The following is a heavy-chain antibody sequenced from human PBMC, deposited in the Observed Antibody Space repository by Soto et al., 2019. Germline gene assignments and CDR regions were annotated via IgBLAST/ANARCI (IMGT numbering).Heavy chain of an antibody. V-gene: IGHV3-23*01. D-gene: IGHD3-22*01. CDR2: IRGSGGST. J-gene: IGHJ4*02. CDR3: AKDLSDSGYFYFDY. CDR1: GFTFSSLA. Sequence: GGSLRLSCAASGFTFSSLAMSWVRQAPGKGLEWVSTIRGSGGSTYSADSVKGRFTISRDNSKNTLYLQMNSLRAEDTAVYYCAKDLSDSGYFYFDYWGQGTLVTVSS.